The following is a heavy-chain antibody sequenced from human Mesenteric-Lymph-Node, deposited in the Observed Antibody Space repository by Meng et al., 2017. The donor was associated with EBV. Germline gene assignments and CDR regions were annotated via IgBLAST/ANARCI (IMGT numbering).Heavy chain of an antibody. Sequence: LRESGPGLVKPSGTLSLTCAVSGASISSSNWWTWVRQAPGKGLEWIGEVRHTGITNYNPSLKSRVSMSVDKSQNQFSLKLTSMTAADTAVYYRAVLGKVVIGSDWGQGTLVTVSS. CDR2: VRHTGIT. J-gene: IGHJ1*01. V-gene: IGHV4-4*02. CDR3: AVLGKVVIGSD. D-gene: IGHD3-10*01. CDR1: GASISSSNW.